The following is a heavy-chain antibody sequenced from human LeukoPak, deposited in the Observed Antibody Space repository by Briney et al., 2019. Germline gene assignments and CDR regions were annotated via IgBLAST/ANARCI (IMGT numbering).Heavy chain of an antibody. CDR1: GFTFSSYG. J-gene: IGHJ4*02. CDR2: IWYDGSNK. V-gene: IGHV3-33*01. D-gene: IGHD6-13*01. CDR3: ARATRYSSSWWGSYFDY. Sequence: GGSLRLSCAASGFTFSSYGMHWVRQAPGKGLEWVAVIWYDGSNKYYADSVKGRFTISRDNSKNTLYLQMNSLRAEDTAVYYCARATRYSSSWWGSYFDYWGQGTLVTVSS.